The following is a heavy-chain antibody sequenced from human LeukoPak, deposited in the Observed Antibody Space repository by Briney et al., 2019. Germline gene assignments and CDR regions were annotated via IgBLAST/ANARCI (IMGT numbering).Heavy chain of an antibody. V-gene: IGHV3-23*01. CDR3: AKDHANTPVVTS. Sequence: GGYVRLPCAASGFIFSDYAMRGVRQARGRGRVGRIVISGGRSGSTYYADSVTGRFTVSTDNSKNTVNLQMNNLRVDDTAIYYCAKDHANTPVVTSWGQGILVSVSS. CDR1: GFIFSDYA. CDR2: ISGGRSGST. D-gene: IGHD2-21*02. J-gene: IGHJ4*02.